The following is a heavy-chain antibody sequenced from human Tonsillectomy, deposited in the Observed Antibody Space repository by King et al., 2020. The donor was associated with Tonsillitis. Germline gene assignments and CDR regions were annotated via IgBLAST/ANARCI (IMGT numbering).Heavy chain of an antibody. Sequence: HVQLVESGGGVVQPGRSLRLSCAASGFTFSSYAMHWVRQAPGKGLEWVAVISYDGSNRYYADSVKGRFTISRDNSKNTLYLQMNNLRPEDTAVYYCARDSTTGWGGDFDYWGHGTLVTVSS. V-gene: IGHV3-30*04. D-gene: IGHD6-19*01. CDR2: ISYDGSNR. CDR1: GFTFSSYA. CDR3: ARDSTTGWGGDFDY. J-gene: IGHJ4*01.